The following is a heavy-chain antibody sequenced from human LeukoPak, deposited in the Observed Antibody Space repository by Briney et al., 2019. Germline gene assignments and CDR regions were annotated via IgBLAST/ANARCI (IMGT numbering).Heavy chain of an antibody. V-gene: IGHV1-8*01. D-gene: IGHD3/OR15-3a*01. Sequence: ASVKVSCKASGYTYTSYDINWVRQATGQGLEWMGWMNPNSGNTGYAQKFQGRVTMTKNTSITTAYMELSSLRSEDTAVYYCARALSWTTDSYYYMDVWGKGTTVTVSS. J-gene: IGHJ6*03. CDR1: GYTYTSYD. CDR3: ARALSWTTDSYYYMDV. CDR2: MNPNSGNT.